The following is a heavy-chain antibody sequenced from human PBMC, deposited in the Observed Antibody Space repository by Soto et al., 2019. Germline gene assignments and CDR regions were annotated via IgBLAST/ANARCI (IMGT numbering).Heavy chain of an antibody. CDR3: ARNVTRIADSYYGMDV. J-gene: IGHJ6*02. D-gene: IGHD2-15*01. CDR1: GCTFTSYG. CDR2: ISGYNDNT. Sequence: ASVKVSCKASGCTFTSYGINWVRQAPGQGLEWMGWISGYNDNTNYAQRLQGRVTMTTDTATSTAYMELRSLRSDDTAVYYCARNVTRIADSYYGMDVWGQGTTVTAP. V-gene: IGHV1-18*04.